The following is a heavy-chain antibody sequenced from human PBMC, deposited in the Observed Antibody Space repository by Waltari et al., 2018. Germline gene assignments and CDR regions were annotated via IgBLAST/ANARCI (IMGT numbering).Heavy chain of an antibody. V-gene: IGHV3-74*01. CDR1: GFTLRSYW. CDR2: INSDGSST. Sequence: EVQLVESGGGLVQPGGSLRLSCAASGFTLRSYWMQWVRQAPGKGRVWVSRINSDGSSTSYADSVKGRFTISRDNAKNTLYLQMNSLRAEDTAVYYCARDSLYYDFWRTNFDLWGRGTLVTVSS. D-gene: IGHD3-3*01. CDR3: ARDSLYYDFWRTNFDL. J-gene: IGHJ2*01.